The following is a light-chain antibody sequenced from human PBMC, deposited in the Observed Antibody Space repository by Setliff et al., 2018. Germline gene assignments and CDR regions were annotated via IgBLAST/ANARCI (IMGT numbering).Light chain of an antibody. CDR2: EVG. Sequence: QSVLTQPASVSGSPGQSITISCPGTSSDVGGYTYVSWYQHHPGKAPKLIIYEVGNRPSGISNRFSGSKSGNTASLTISGLQAEDEADYFCNSYTSSSTLVFGGGTKVTVL. V-gene: IGLV2-14*01. CDR1: SSDVGGYTY. J-gene: IGLJ3*02. CDR3: NSYTSSSTLV.